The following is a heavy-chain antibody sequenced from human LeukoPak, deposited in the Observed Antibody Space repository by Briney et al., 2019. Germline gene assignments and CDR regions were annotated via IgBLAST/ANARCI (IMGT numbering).Heavy chain of an antibody. D-gene: IGHD3-10*01. CDR3: AKAYFAMVRGPFDY. J-gene: IGHJ4*02. V-gene: IGHV3-23*01. CDR1: GFTFSSYA. Sequence: GGSLRLSCAASGFTFSSYAMSWVRQAPGKGLEWVSAISGSGGSTYYAASVKGRFTISRDNSKNTLYLQMNSLRAEDTAVYYCAKAYFAMVRGPFDYWGQGTLVTVSS. CDR2: ISGSGGST.